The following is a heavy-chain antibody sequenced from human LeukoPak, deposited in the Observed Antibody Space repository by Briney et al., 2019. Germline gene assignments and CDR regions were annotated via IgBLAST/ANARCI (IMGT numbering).Heavy chain of an antibody. CDR1: GFTFSDYY. Sequence: PGGSLRLSCAVSGFTFSDYYMSWIRQAPGKGLEWVSYISTSGSTIYYADSVKGRFTISRHNAKNSLYLQMNSLRAEDTAVYYCARGVHSGSAGNFDYWGQGTLVTVSS. CDR2: ISTSGSTI. J-gene: IGHJ4*02. V-gene: IGHV3-11*01. CDR3: ARGVHSGSAGNFDY. D-gene: IGHD1-26*01.